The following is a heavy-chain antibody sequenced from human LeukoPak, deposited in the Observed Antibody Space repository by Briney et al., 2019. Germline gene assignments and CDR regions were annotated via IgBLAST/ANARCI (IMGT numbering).Heavy chain of an antibody. CDR2: IYYSGST. V-gene: IGHV4-59*01. J-gene: IGHJ3*02. CDR3: ARSIGKAFDI. CDR1: GGSIGSYY. Sequence: PSETLSLTCTVSGGSIGSYYWSWIRQPPGKGLEWIGYIYYSGSTNYNPSLKSRVTISVDTSKNQFSLKLSSVTAADTAVYYCARSIGKAFDIWGQGTMVTVSS.